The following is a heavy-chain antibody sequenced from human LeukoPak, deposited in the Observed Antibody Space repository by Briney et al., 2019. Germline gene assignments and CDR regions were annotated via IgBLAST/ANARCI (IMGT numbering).Heavy chain of an antibody. CDR3: ARDDILTGNYPPFDF. CDR2: INPRTGGT. Sequence: ASVKVSCKPSGHTFTGYYIHWVRQAPGRGLEWMGRINPRTGGTNYAPRFQGRVTLISDASISTAYMELSRLRSDDTAVYYCARDDILTGNYPPFDFWGQGTLVTVSS. J-gene: IGHJ4*02. CDR1: GHTFTGYY. V-gene: IGHV1-2*06. D-gene: IGHD3-9*01.